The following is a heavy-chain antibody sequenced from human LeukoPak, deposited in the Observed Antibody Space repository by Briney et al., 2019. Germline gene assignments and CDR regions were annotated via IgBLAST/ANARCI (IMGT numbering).Heavy chain of an antibody. CDR1: GGSISSGDYY. Sequence: SQTLSLTCTVSGGSISSGDYYWSWIRQPPGKGLGWIGYIYYSGSTYYNPSLKSRVTISVDTSKNQFSLKLSSVTAADTAVYYCASGYCSGGSCYSEFPFDYWGQGTLVTVSS. CDR2: IYYSGST. CDR3: ASGYCSGGSCYSEFPFDY. V-gene: IGHV4-30-4*01. J-gene: IGHJ4*02. D-gene: IGHD2-15*01.